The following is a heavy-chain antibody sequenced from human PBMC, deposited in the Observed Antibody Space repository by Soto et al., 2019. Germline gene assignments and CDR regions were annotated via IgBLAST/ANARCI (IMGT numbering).Heavy chain of an antibody. CDR1: GFTFDDYA. V-gene: IGHV3-9*01. CDR2: ISWNSGSI. D-gene: IGHD6-19*01. J-gene: IGHJ4*02. CDR3: AKVVGWYEGNFDY. Sequence: EVQLVESGGGLVQPGRSLRLSCAASGFTFDDYAMHWVRQAPGKALEWVSGISWNSGSIGYADSVEGRFTISRDNAKNSLYLQMNSLRAEDTALYYCAKVVGWYEGNFDYWGLGTLVTVSS.